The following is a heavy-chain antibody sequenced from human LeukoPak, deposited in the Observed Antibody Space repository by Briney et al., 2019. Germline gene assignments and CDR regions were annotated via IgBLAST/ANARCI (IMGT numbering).Heavy chain of an antibody. CDR3: ARVGYCSTTSCYWRAFDY. D-gene: IGHD2-2*01. Sequence: SGGSLRLSCAASGFTFSSYWMSWVGQAPGKGLEWVAHINQDGSEQYYVDSVKGRFTISRDNTKNSLYLQMNSLRAEDTAVYYCARVGYCSTTSCYWRAFDYWGQGTLVTDSS. J-gene: IGHJ4*02. V-gene: IGHV3-7*01. CDR1: GFTFSSYW. CDR2: INQDGSEQ.